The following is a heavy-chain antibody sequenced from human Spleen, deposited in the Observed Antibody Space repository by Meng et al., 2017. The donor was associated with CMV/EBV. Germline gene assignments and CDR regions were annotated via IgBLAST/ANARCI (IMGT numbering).Heavy chain of an antibody. Sequence: SGFTFSSYAMHWVRQAPGKGLEWVAVMSYDGSYTYYADSVLGRFTISRDNSKSTLSLQMNSLRAEDTAVYYCARGRDYYDVTSGIDYWGQGTLATVSS. D-gene: IGHD3-16*01. CDR2: MSYDGSYT. CDR3: ARGRDYYDVTSGIDY. J-gene: IGHJ4*02. CDR1: GFTFSSYA. V-gene: IGHV3-30*04.